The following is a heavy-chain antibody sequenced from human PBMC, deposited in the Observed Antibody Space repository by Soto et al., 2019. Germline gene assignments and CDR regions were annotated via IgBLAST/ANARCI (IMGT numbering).Heavy chain of an antibody. V-gene: IGHV1-69*06. Sequence: SVKVSCKASGGIFSNYAINWVRQAPGQGLEWMGGIIPIFGTANYAQKFQGRVTITADKSTSTVYMELSSLRSEDTAVYYCARDYYDNSGYYYGANFGLDVWGQGTTVTVSS. CDR2: IIPIFGTA. CDR1: GGIFSNYA. J-gene: IGHJ6*02. D-gene: IGHD3-22*01. CDR3: ARDYYDNSGYYYGANFGLDV.